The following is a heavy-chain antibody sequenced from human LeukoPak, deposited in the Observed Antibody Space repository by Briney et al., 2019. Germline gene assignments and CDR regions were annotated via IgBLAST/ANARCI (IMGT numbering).Heavy chain of an antibody. CDR3: AKDLGDLSYYYGSGRRFAFDI. CDR1: RFTFNSYA. V-gene: IGHV3-23*01. D-gene: IGHD3-10*01. CDR2: IGGSNGIT. J-gene: IGHJ3*02. Sequence: GGSLRLSCAASRFTFNSYAMSWVRQAPGKGLEWVSVIGGSNGITFYVGSVKGRFTISRDNSKNTLYLQMNSLRAEDTAVYYCAKDLGDLSYYYGSGRRFAFDIWGQGTMVTVSS.